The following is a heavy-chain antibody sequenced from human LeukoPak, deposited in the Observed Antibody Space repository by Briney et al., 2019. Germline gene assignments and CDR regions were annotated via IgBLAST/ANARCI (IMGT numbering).Heavy chain of an antibody. Sequence: ASVKVSCKASGYTFTGYYMHWVRQAPGQGLEWMGGIIPIFGTANYAQKFQGRVTITADESTSTAYMELSSLRSEDTAVYYCARSIAAAGYFDYWGQGTLVTVSS. CDR1: GYTFTGYY. CDR2: IIPIFGTA. V-gene: IGHV1-69*13. J-gene: IGHJ4*02. D-gene: IGHD6-13*01. CDR3: ARSIAAAGYFDY.